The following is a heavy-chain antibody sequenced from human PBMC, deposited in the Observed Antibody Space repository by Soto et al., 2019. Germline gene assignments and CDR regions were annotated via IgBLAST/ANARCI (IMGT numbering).Heavy chain of an antibody. CDR3: ARKGTAHSPYNWFDP. CDR2: IDPSDSYA. D-gene: IGHD5-18*01. CDR1: GYSFTSYW. J-gene: IGHJ5*02. Sequence: GESLKISCKGSGYSFTSYWISWVRQMPGKGLEWLGRIDPSDSYANYSPSFRGHVTISTDKSITTAYLQWSSLKASDTAMYFCARKGTAHSPYNWFDPWGQGTLVTVSS. V-gene: IGHV5-10-1*01.